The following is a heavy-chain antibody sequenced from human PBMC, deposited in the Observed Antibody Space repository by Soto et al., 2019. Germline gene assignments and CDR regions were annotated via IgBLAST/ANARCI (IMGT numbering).Heavy chain of an antibody. Sequence: GASVKVSCKASGYTFTSYGISWVRQAPGQGLEWMGWISAYNGNTNYAQKLQGRVTMTTDTSTSTAYMELRSLRSDGTAVYYCARYYDSSGYYYYYGMDVWGQGTTVTV. J-gene: IGHJ6*02. D-gene: IGHD3-22*01. CDR1: GYTFTSYG. CDR2: ISAYNGNT. V-gene: IGHV1-18*01. CDR3: ARYYDSSGYYYYYGMDV.